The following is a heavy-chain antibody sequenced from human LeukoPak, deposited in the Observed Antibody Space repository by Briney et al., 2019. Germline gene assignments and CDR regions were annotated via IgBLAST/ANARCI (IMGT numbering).Heavy chain of an antibody. V-gene: IGHV1-69*06. CDR3: AGGSGWSDAFDI. D-gene: IGHD6-19*01. CDR1: GGTFSSYA. Sequence: ASVKVSCKASGGTFSSYAISWVRQAPGPGLEWMGGIIPIFGTANYAQKFQGRVTITADKSTSTAYMELSSLRSEDTAVYYCAGGSGWSDAFDIWGQGTMVTVSS. J-gene: IGHJ3*02. CDR2: IIPIFGTA.